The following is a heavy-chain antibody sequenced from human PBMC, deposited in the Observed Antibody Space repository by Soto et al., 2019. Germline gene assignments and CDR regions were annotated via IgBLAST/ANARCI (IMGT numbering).Heavy chain of an antibody. CDR2: INPDTGAT. CDR3: ARKVRDYNFDY. CDR1: GYTFTSYG. D-gene: IGHD4-4*01. Sequence: ASVKVSCKASGYTFTSYGISWVRQAPGQGLEWMGWINPDTGATNYAQKLEGRVTMTRDTSMSTAYLEVTGLRSDDTAVFYCARKVRDYNFDYWGQGTLVTVSS. J-gene: IGHJ4*02. V-gene: IGHV1-18*04.